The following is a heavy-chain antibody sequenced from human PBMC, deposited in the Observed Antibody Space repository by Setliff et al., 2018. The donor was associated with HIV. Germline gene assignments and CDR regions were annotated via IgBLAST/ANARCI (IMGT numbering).Heavy chain of an antibody. CDR2: IYSDGNK. V-gene: IGHV3-66*02. D-gene: IGHD3-16*02. J-gene: IGHJ6*03. CDR3: AKDLRSYRCSIASCSHMDV. CDR1: GFTVSSHY. Sequence: ETLSLSCAASGFTVSSHYMSWVRQAPGKGLEWVSTIYSDGNKYYADSVKGRFTISGDNSKNTLYLQMNSLRSEDAAVYYCAKDLRSYRCSIASCSHMDVWGKGTTVTVSS.